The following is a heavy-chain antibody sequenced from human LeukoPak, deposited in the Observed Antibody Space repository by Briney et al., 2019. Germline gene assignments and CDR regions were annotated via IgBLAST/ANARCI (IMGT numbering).Heavy chain of an antibody. CDR3: ARESGGGDPMGMDV. V-gene: IGHV4-30-4*01. Sequence: SETLSLTCTVSGGSISSGDYYWSWIRQPPGKGLEWIGYIYYSGSTYYNPSLKSRVTISVDTSKNQFSPKLSSVTAADTAVYYCARESGGGDPMGMDVWGQGTTVTVSS. CDR1: GGSISSGDYY. J-gene: IGHJ6*02. D-gene: IGHD4-17*01. CDR2: IYYSGST.